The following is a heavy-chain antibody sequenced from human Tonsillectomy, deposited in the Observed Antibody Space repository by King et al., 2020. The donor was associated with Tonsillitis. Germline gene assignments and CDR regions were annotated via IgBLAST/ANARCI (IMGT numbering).Heavy chain of an antibody. J-gene: IGHJ6*03. CDR1: GFPVSSNY. Sequence: QLVESGGGLVPPGGSLRLSCAASGFPVSSNYMNWVRQVPGKGLEWISVIFSGGATYYADSVKGRFTISRDNSRNTLYLEMSSLRAEDTAVYLCAGSDYSNNPKDVYFYYMDVWGKGTTVTVSS. V-gene: IGHV3-66*01. D-gene: IGHD1-14*01. CDR2: IFSGGAT. CDR3: AGSDYSNNPKDVYFYYMDV.